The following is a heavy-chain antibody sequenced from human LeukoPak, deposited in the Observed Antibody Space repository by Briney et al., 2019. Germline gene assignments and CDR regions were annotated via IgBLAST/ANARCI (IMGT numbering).Heavy chain of an antibody. CDR2: INWNGAST. J-gene: IGHJ5*02. CDR1: GFTFGNYG. Sequence: PGGSLRLSCVASGFTFGNYGMSWVRQVPGKGLEWVSGINWNGASTVYADSVKGRFTISRDNAKNSLYLQMNSLRAEDTAVYYCARDPVLRFLEWTLNWFDPWGQGTLVTVSS. D-gene: IGHD3-3*01. V-gene: IGHV3-20*04. CDR3: ARDPVLRFLEWTLNWFDP.